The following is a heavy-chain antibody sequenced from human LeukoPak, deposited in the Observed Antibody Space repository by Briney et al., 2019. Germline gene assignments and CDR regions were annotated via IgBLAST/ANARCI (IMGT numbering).Heavy chain of an antibody. D-gene: IGHD3-22*01. CDR2: INPSGGST. CDR1: GYTFTSYY. V-gene: IGHV1-46*01. CDR3: SREAGSGYDPYFDF. J-gene: IGHJ4*02. Sequence: ASVKVSCKASGYTFTSYYMHWVRQAPGQGLEWMGIINPSGGSTSYAQKFHGRVTISSDTSANTAYMELTRLRSDDMGVYYCSREAGSGYDPYFDFWGQGTLVTVSS.